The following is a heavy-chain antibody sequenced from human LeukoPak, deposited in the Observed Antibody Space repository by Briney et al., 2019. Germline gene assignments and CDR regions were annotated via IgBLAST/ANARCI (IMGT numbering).Heavy chain of an antibody. CDR1: GFTFGSYS. CDR3: ARGYSYGPYYFDY. D-gene: IGHD5-18*01. Sequence: GGSLRLSCAASGFTFGSYSMNWVRQAPGKGLEWVSSISSSSSYIYYADSVKGRFTISRDNAKNSLYLQMNSLRAEDTAVYYCARGYSYGPYYFDYWGQGTLVTVSS. V-gene: IGHV3-21*01. CDR2: ISSSSSYI. J-gene: IGHJ4*02.